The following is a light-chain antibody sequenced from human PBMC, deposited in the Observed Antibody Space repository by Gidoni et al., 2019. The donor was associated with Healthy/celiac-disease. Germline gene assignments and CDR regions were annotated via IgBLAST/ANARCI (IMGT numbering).Light chain of an antibody. CDR3: QQYDNLPLT. CDR1: QDISNY. J-gene: IGKJ3*01. CDR2: DAS. Sequence: DIQMTQSPSYLSASVGDRVTITCQASQDISNYLNWYQQKPGKAPKLLIYDASNLETGVPSRFSGRGSGTDFTFAISSLQPEDIATYYCQQYDNLPLTFGPGTKVDIK. V-gene: IGKV1-33*01.